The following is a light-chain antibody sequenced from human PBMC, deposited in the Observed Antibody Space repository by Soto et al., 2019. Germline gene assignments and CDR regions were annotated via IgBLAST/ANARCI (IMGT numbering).Light chain of an antibody. V-gene: IGLV2-14*01. CDR3: CSYRSGSSPYYV. CDR1: SSDIGAYDY. CDR2: EVN. Sequence: QSVLTQPASLSGSPGQSITISCTGTSSDIGAYDYVSWFQQHPGKAPKLMISEVNNRPSGVSNRFSGSKPGNVASLTISGLQAEDEADYYCCSYRSGSSPYYVLGTGTKVTVL. J-gene: IGLJ1*01.